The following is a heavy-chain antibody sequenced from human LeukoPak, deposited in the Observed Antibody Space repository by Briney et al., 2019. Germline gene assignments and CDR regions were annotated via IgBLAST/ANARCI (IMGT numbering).Heavy chain of an antibody. V-gene: IGHV3-66*04. CDR3: ARRTSGYSGYEYY. CDR1: GFTFSNAW. Sequence: GGSLRLSCAASGFTFSNAWMSWVRQAPGKGLEWVSVIYSGGSTYYADSVKGRFTISRDNSKNTLYLQMNSLRAEDTAVYYCARRTSGYSGYEYYWGQGTLVTVSS. D-gene: IGHD5-12*01. CDR2: IYSGGST. J-gene: IGHJ4*02.